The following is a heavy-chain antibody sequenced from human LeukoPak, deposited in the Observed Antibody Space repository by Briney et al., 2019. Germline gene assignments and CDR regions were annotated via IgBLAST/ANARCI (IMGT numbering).Heavy chain of an antibody. CDR3: AKDPYWYSGSSYFDY. D-gene: IGHD1-26*01. CDR2: ISYDGSNK. V-gene: IGHV3-30-3*01. CDR1: GFTFSSYA. Sequence: GGSLRLSCAASGFTFSSYAMHWVRQAPGKGLEWVAVISYDGSNKYYADSVKGRFTISRDNSKNTLYLQMNSLRAEDTAVYYCAKDPYWYSGSSYFDYWGQGTLVTVSS. J-gene: IGHJ4*02.